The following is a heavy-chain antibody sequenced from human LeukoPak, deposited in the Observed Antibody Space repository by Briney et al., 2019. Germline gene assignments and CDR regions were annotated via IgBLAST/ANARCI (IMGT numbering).Heavy chain of an antibody. J-gene: IGHJ3*02. V-gene: IGHV1-69*13. CDR3: ARSWGDYYDSSGYYKAHAFDI. CDR1: GGTFSSYA. D-gene: IGHD3-22*01. Sequence: SVTVSCKASGGTFSSYAISWVRQAPGQGLEWMGGIIPIFGTANYAQKFQGRVTITADESTSTAYMELSSLRSEDTAVYYCARSWGDYYDSSGYYKAHAFDIWGQGTMVTVSS. CDR2: IIPIFGTA.